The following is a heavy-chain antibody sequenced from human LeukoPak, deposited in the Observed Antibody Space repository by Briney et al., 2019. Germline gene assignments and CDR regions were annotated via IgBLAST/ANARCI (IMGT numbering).Heavy chain of an antibody. D-gene: IGHD2-2*01. Sequence: SEPLSLTCTVSGGSISSYYWSWIRQPPGKGLEWIGYIYYSGSTNYTPSLNSRVTITVDSSKNQFSLKLSSVTAADTAVYYCARGYCSSTSCYGYYMDVWGKGTTVTVSS. J-gene: IGHJ6*03. V-gene: IGHV4-59*01. CDR2: IYYSGST. CDR1: GGSISSYY. CDR3: ARGYCSSTSCYGYYMDV.